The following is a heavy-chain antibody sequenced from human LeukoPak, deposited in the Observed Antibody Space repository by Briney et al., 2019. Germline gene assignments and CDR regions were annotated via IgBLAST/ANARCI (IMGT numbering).Heavy chain of an antibody. J-gene: IGHJ4*02. D-gene: IGHD2-2*01. V-gene: IGHV3-7*01. CDR2: IKTDGSEK. CDR3: ASIVVVPALDY. CDR1: GFTFSNYW. Sequence: GGSLRLSCEGSGFTFSNYWMGWVRQAPGKGLQWVANIKTDGSEKYYVDSVKGRFTISRDNAKNSLYLQMNSLRAEDTAVYYCASIVVVPALDYWGQGTLVTVSS.